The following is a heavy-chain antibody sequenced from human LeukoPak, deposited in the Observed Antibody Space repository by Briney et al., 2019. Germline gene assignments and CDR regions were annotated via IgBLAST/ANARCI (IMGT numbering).Heavy chain of an antibody. D-gene: IGHD3-22*01. J-gene: IGHJ4*02. CDR1: GYTFTSYY. Sequence: ASVKVSCKASGYTFTSYYMHWVRQAPGQGLEWMGIINPSGGSTSYAQKFQGRVTMTRDMSTSTVYMELSSLRSEDTAVYYCXXXXXXXESTMIVVVIGYWGQGTLVTVSS. V-gene: IGHV1-46*01. CDR3: XXXXXXXESTMIVVVIGY. CDR2: INPSGGST.